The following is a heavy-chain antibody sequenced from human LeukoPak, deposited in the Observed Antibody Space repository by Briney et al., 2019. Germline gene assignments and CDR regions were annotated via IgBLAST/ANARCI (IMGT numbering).Heavy chain of an antibody. CDR2: INHSGST. Sequence: PSETLSLTCAVYGGSFSGYYWSWIRQPPGKGLEWIGEINHSGSTNYNPSLKSRVTISVDTSKNQFSLKLSSVTAADTAVYYCARARSSWNFADWGQGTLVTVSS. V-gene: IGHV4-34*01. CDR3: ARARSSWNFAD. CDR1: GGSFSGYY. J-gene: IGHJ4*02. D-gene: IGHD6-13*01.